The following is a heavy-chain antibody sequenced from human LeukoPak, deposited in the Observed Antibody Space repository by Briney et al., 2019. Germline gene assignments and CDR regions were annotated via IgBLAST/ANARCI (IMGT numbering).Heavy chain of an antibody. V-gene: IGHV4-38-2*02. J-gene: IGHJ5*02. D-gene: IGHD4-17*01. Sequence: SETLSLTCTVSGYSISSGYYWGWIRQPPGKGLEWIGEINHSGRTNYNPSLKSRVTISVDTSKNQFSLKLSSVTAADTAVYYCASTSYGDYSINWFDPWGQGTLVTVSS. CDR3: ASTSYGDYSINWFDP. CDR1: GYSISSGYY. CDR2: INHSGRT.